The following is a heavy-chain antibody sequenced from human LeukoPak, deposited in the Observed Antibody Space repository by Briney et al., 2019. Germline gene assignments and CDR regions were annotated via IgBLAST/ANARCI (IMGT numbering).Heavy chain of an antibody. CDR3: ASSPGRYCSSASCYTGGYFDY. CDR2: IYYSGST. CDR1: GGSISSSTYY. J-gene: IGHJ4*02. D-gene: IGHD2-2*02. V-gene: IGHV4-39*01. Sequence: SETLSLTCTVSGGSISSSTYYWVWIRQPPGKGLEWIGSIYYSGSTYYNPSLKSRVTISVDPSKSQFSLNRSSGTATDRAVYYCASSPGRYCSSASCYTGGYFDYWSQGSLVTVSS.